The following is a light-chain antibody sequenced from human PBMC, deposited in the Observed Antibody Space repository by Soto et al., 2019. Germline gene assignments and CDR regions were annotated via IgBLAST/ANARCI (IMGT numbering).Light chain of an antibody. V-gene: IGLV1-40*01. Sequence: QSVLTQPPSVSGAPGQRVTISCTGSSSNIGGGHDVHWYQQLPGTAPRLLIYGSTSRPSGVPDRFSGSRSGTSASLAIIGLQAEDEADYYCQTYDNSRSAYVFGGGTKLTVL. CDR3: QTYDNSRSAYV. CDR1: SSNIGGGHD. J-gene: IGLJ2*01. CDR2: GST.